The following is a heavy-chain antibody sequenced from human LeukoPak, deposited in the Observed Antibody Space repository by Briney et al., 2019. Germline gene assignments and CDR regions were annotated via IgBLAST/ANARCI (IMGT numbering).Heavy chain of an antibody. D-gene: IGHD4-23*01. CDR1: GFTLSSYS. CDR3: AKDPYGGASRGPFDY. V-gene: IGHV3-21*04. CDR2: ISSSSSYI. J-gene: IGHJ4*02. Sequence: KPGGSLRLSCAASGFTLSSYSMNWVRQAPGKGLEWVSSISSSSSYIYYADSVKGRFTISRDNAKNSLYLQMNSLRAEDTAVYYCAKDPYGGASRGPFDYWGQGTLVTVSS.